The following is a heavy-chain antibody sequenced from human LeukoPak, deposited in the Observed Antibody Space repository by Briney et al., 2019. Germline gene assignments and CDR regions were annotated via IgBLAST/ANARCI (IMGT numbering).Heavy chain of an antibody. CDR1: GFTFSTYW. V-gene: IGHV3-7*01. CDR2: IKQDGSET. Sequence: GGSLRLSCATSGFTFSTYWMSWVRQAPGKGVEWVANIKQDGSETYYADSVKGRFNIFRDNAKNSLYLQMDSLRVEDTAVYYCATGDGFDYWGQGPLVIVSS. J-gene: IGHJ4*02. CDR3: ATGDGFDY.